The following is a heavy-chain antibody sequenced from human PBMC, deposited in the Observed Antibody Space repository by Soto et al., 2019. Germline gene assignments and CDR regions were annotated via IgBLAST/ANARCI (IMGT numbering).Heavy chain of an antibody. D-gene: IGHD3-3*01. CDR3: ARDLYYDFWSGYGNWFDP. CDR1: GFTFSSYW. Sequence: GGSLRLSCAASGFTFSSYWMHWVRQAPGKGLVWVSRINSDGSSTSYADSVKGRFTISRDNAKNTLYLQMNSLRAEDTAVYYCARDLYYDFWSGYGNWFDPWGQGTLVTVSS. J-gene: IGHJ5*02. V-gene: IGHV3-74*01. CDR2: INSDGSST.